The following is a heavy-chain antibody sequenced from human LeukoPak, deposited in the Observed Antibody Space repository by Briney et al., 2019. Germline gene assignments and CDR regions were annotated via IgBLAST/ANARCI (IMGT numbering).Heavy chain of an antibody. CDR2: ISYDGRDK. V-gene: IGHV3-30*04. CDR1: GFTFSSYA. CDR3: AKDRVQIATYFFDY. J-gene: IGHJ4*02. Sequence: GGSLRLSCAASGFTFSSYAIHWVRQAPGKGPEWVAVISYDGRDKHHADSVKGRFTISRGNSKNTLYLQMDSLRPEDTAVYYCAKDRVQIATYFFDYWGQGTLVTVSS. D-gene: IGHD2/OR15-2a*01.